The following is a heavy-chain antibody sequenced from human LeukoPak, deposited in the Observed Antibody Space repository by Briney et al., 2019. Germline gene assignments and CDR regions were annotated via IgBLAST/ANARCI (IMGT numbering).Heavy chain of an antibody. CDR3: ARGFRGDNFDF. Sequence: SETLSLTCTVSGGSISSSNYYWGWIRQPPGKGLEWIGSIYYSGSTYYNPSLKSRVTISVDTSKNQFSLKLSSVTAADTAVYYCARGFRGDNFDFWGQGTLVTVSS. CDR1: GGSISSSNYY. CDR2: IYYSGST. D-gene: IGHD4-17*01. V-gene: IGHV4-39*01. J-gene: IGHJ4*02.